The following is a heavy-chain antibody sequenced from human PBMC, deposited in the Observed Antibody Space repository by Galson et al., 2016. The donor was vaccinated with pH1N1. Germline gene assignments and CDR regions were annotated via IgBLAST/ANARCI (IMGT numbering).Heavy chain of an antibody. CDR2: IKQDGSEK. J-gene: IGHJ5*02. CDR1: GLTFSSYW. D-gene: IGHD3-10*02. CDR3: VTRVGYA. Sequence: SLRLSCAASGLTFSSYWMSWIRQAPGKGLEWVANIKQDGSEKYYVDSVKGRFTISRDNAKNSLYLQMNSLRAEDTAVYYCVTRVGYAWGQGTLVTVSS. V-gene: IGHV3-7*01.